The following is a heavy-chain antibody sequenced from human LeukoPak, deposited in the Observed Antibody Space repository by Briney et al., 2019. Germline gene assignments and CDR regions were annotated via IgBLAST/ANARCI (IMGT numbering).Heavy chain of an antibody. D-gene: IGHD3-10*01. V-gene: IGHV4-39*01. CDR2: IYYSGST. CDR3: ARRDSITMARGVWTWFDP. CDR1: GGSISSNTYF. J-gene: IGHJ5*02. Sequence: SETLSLTCTVSGGSISSNTYFWGWIRQPPGKGLEWIGSIYYSGSTYYNPSLKSRVTISVDTSKNQFSLKLSSVTAADTAVYYCARRDSITMARGVWTWFDPWGQGTLVTVSS.